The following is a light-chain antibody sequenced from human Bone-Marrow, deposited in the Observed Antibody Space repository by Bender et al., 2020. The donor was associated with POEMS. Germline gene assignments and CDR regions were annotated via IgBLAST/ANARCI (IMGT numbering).Light chain of an antibody. Sequence: QSALTQPASVAGSPGQSITISCTGTSSDIGGHDYVSWYQQHPGKAPKVMSYDVTKRPSGVPDRFSGSKSGNTASLTISGLQTEEEADCYCCSGVMFGGGTKLTV. CDR3: CSGVM. V-gene: IGLV2-14*03. CDR1: SSDIGGHDY. J-gene: IGLJ3*02. CDR2: DVT.